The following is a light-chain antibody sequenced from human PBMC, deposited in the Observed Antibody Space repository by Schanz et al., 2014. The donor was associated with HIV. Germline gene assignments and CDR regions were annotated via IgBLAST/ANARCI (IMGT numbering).Light chain of an antibody. V-gene: IGLV2-14*02. CDR1: NSDVGSYNF. CDR2: EVI. J-gene: IGLJ2*01. Sequence: QSALTQPASVSGSPGQSITISCTGTNSDVGSYNFVSWYQQHPGKAPKLMIYEVIKRPSGVPDRFSGSKSGNTASLTVSGLQAEDEADYYCSSYTSSSTLEFGGGTKLTVL. CDR3: SSYTSSSTLE.